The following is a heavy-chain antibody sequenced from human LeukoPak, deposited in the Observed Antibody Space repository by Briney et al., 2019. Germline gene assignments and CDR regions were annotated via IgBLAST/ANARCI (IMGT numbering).Heavy chain of an antibody. CDR1: GCSISSSNL. CDR2: SYHSGST. J-gene: IGHJ4*02. CDR3: ARERRYFDY. V-gene: IGHV4-4*02. Sequence: PSETLSLTCAVSGCSISSSNLWSWGRQPPGKGLEWIGESYHSGSTNYNPSLKSRVTISVDKSKNQFSLKLSSVTAADTAVYYCARERRYFDYWGQGTLVTVSS.